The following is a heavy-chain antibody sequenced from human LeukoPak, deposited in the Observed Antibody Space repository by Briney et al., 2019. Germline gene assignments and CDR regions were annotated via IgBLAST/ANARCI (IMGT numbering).Heavy chain of an antibody. CDR2: INPNSGNT. J-gene: IGHJ4*02. CDR3: ARDPLYTSSWYVVPDY. CDR1: GYTFTGYY. V-gene: IGHV1-18*04. D-gene: IGHD6-13*01. Sequence: ASVKVSCKASGYTFTGYYMHWVRQAPGQGLEWMGWINPNSGNTNYAQKLQGRVTMTTDTSTSTAYMELRSLRSDDTAVYYCARDPLYTSSWYVVPDYWGQGTLVTVSS.